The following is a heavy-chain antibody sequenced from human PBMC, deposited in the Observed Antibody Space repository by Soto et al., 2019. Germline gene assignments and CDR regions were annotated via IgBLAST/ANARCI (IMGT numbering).Heavy chain of an antibody. CDR2: ISYSGST. Sequence: PSETLPLTCTVSGGSISSYYWSWIRAPPGKGLEWIGYISYSGSTNYNPSLKSRVTISVDTSKNQFSLKLSSVTAADTAVYYCARGVAWFGELVNYGMDVCGQGTTVTDSS. D-gene: IGHD3-10*01. V-gene: IGHV4-59*01. CDR1: GGSISSYY. CDR3: ARGVAWFGELVNYGMDV. J-gene: IGHJ6*02.